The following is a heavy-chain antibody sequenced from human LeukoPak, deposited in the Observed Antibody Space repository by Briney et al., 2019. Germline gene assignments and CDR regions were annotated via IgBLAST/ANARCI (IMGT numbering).Heavy chain of an antibody. D-gene: IGHD4-11*01. V-gene: IGHV4-59*08. CDR3: ARHLRGPATVSSYNYFDY. CDR2: IYYSGST. CDR1: GGSISSYY. Sequence: SETLSLTCTVSGGSISSYYWSWIRQPPGKGLEWIGYIYYSGSTNYNPSLKSRVTISVDTSKNQFSLKLSSVTAADTAVYYCARHLRGPATVSSYNYFDYWGQGTLVTVSS. J-gene: IGHJ4*02.